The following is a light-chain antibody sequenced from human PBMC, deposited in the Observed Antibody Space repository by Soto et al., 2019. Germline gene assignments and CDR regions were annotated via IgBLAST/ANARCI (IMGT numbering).Light chain of an antibody. Sequence: QSALTQPASMSGSPGQSITISCTGTSIDVGGYNYVSWYQQHPGKAPKLMIYDVSNRPSGVSNRFSGSKSGNTASLTISGLQAEDEADYYCSSYTSSSTLVFGTGTKL. CDR1: SIDVGGYNY. CDR3: SSYTSSSTLV. CDR2: DVS. V-gene: IGLV2-14*01. J-gene: IGLJ1*01.